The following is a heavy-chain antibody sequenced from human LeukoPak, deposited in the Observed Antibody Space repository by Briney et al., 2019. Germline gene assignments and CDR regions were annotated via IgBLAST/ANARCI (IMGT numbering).Heavy chain of an antibody. Sequence: SETLSLTCAVYGGSLSGYYWSWIRQPPGKGLEWIGEINHSGSTNYNPSLKSRATISVDTSKNQFSLKLSSVTAADTAVYYCARGRSSYYYDSSGYYRNNWFDPWGQGTLVTVSS. CDR1: GGSLSGYY. V-gene: IGHV4-34*01. D-gene: IGHD3-22*01. CDR2: INHSGST. CDR3: ARGRSSYYYDSSGYYRNNWFDP. J-gene: IGHJ5*02.